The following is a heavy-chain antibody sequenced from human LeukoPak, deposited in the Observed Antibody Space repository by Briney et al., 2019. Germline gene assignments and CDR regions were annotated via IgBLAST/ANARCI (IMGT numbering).Heavy chain of an antibody. J-gene: IGHJ4*02. CDR2: FDPEDGET. CDR3: ATVRYFDWLSTLDY. V-gene: IGHV1-24*01. CDR1: GYTLTELS. Sequence: ASVKVSCKVSGYTLTELSMHWVRQAPGKGLEWMGGFDPEDGETIYAQKFQGRVTMTEDTSTDTAYMELSSLRSEDTAVYYCATVRYFDWLSTLDYWGQGTLVTVSS. D-gene: IGHD3-9*01.